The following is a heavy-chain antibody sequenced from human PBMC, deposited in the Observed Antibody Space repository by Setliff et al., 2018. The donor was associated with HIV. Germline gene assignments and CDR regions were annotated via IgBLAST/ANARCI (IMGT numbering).Heavy chain of an antibody. D-gene: IGHD5-18*01. Sequence: PGGSLRLSCAASGLIFSSYEMNWVRQAPGKGLEWVANINQDGNEKNYVDSVKGRFTISRDNTKNSLYLQMDSLRAEDTTVYYCARKLQPGYGMDVWGQGTTVTVSS. CDR3: ARKLQPGYGMDV. J-gene: IGHJ6*02. CDR1: GLIFSSYE. CDR2: INQDGNEK. V-gene: IGHV3-7*01.